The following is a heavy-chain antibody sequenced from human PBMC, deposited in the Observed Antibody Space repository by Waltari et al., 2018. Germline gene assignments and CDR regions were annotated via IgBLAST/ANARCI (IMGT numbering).Heavy chain of an antibody. J-gene: IGHJ4*02. CDR3: AKALAGYSSSWPQD. CDR1: GGSISSSNW. D-gene: IGHD6-13*01. CDR2: IYHSGST. Sequence: QVQLQESGPGLVKPSGTLSLTCAVSGGSISSSNWWSWVRQPPGKGLEWIGEIYHSGSTNFNPSLKSRVTISVDKSKNQFSLKLSSVTAADTAVYYCAKALAGYSSSWPQDWGQGTLVTVSS. V-gene: IGHV4-4*02.